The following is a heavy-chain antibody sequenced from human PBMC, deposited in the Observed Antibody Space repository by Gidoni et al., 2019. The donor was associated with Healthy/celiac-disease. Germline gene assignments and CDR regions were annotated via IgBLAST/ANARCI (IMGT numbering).Heavy chain of an antibody. Sequence: QVQLQQWGAGLLKPSATLSLTCAVYGGSFSGYYWSWIRQPPGKGLEWIGEINHSGSTNYNPSLKSRVTISVDTSKNQFSLKLSSVTAADTAVYYCATAALYSSSSHYYYYYGMDVWGQGTTVTVSS. CDR3: ATAALYSSSSHYYYYYGMDV. CDR1: GGSFSGYY. CDR2: INHSGST. D-gene: IGHD6-6*01. V-gene: IGHV4-34*01. J-gene: IGHJ6*02.